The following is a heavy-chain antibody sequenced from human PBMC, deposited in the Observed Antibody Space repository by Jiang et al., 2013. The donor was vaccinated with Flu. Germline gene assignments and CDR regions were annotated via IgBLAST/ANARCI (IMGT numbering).Heavy chain of an antibody. CDR3: ARDRDNGYNSYYYYGMDV. D-gene: IGHD5-24*01. V-gene: IGHV3-23*01. CDR1: GFTFSSYA. CDR2: ISGSGGHT. J-gene: IGHJ6*04. Sequence: VQLLESGGGLVQPGGSLRLSCAASGFTFSSYAMSWVRQAPGKGLEWVSGISGSGGHTYYADSVKGRFTISRDNAKNSLYLQMNSLRAEDTAVYYCARDRDNGYNSYYYYGMDVWGKGTTVTVSS.